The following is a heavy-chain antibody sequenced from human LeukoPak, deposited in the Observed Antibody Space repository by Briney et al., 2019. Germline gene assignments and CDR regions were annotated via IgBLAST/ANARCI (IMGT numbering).Heavy chain of an antibody. CDR2: INPNSGGT. Sequence: GASVQVSCKASGYTFTGYYMHWVRQAPGQGLEWMGWINPNSGGTNYAQKFQGRVTMTRDTSISTAYMELSRLRSDDTAVYYCARCSGSRYLNWFDPWGQGTLVTVSS. CDR1: GYTFTGYY. V-gene: IGHV1-2*02. D-gene: IGHD2-15*01. J-gene: IGHJ5*02. CDR3: ARCSGSRYLNWFDP.